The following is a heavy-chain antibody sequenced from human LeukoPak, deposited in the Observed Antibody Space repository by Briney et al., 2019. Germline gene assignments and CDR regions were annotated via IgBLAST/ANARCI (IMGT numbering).Heavy chain of an antibody. Sequence: ASVKVSCKASGYTFTGYYMHWVRQAPGQGLEWMGWINPNSGGTNYAQKFQGRVTMTRDTSISTAYMELSRLRSDDTAVYYCARGEKNDFWSGYHYYFDYWGQGTLVTVSS. CDR3: ARGEKNDFWSGYHYYFDY. D-gene: IGHD3-3*01. V-gene: IGHV1-2*02. J-gene: IGHJ4*02. CDR2: INPNSGGT. CDR1: GYTFTGYY.